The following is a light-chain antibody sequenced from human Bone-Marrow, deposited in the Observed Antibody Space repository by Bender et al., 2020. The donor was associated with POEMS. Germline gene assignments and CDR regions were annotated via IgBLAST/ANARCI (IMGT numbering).Light chain of an antibody. Sequence: QSALTQPASVSGSPGQSITISCTGSSSDVGNYILVSWYQQIPGSAPKLVIYEGSKRPLGVSNRFSGSNSGNTASLTISGLQDEDEADYYCSSFTDSTTRVFGTGTKVTVL. CDR2: EGS. CDR1: SSDVGNYIL. CDR3: SSFTDSTTRV. V-gene: IGLV2-23*01. J-gene: IGLJ1*01.